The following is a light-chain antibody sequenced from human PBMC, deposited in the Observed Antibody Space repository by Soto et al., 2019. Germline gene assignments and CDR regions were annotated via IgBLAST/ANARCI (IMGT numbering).Light chain of an antibody. CDR3: SSYAGYNTYV. CDR2: EVS. Sequence: QSVLTQPRSASGSPGQSVTISCTGTSSDVGGYNYVSWYQQYPGKAPKLMIYEVSKRPSGVPDRFSGSKSGNTASLTVSGLQAEDEADYYCSSYAGYNTYVFGTGTKLTV. J-gene: IGLJ1*01. CDR1: SSDVGGYNY. V-gene: IGLV2-8*01.